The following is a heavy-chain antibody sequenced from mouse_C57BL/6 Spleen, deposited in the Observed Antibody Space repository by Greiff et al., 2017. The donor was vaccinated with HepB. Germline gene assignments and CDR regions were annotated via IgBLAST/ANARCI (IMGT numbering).Heavy chain of an antibody. V-gene: IGHV3-6*01. J-gene: IGHJ3*01. CDR2: ISYDGSN. CDR3: ARPYYYGSSYWFAY. Sequence: VQLQQSGPGLVKPSQSLSLTCSVTGYSITSGYYWNWIRQFPGNKLEWMGYISYDGSNNYNPSLKNRISITRDTSKNQFFLKLNSVTTEDTATYYCARPYYYGSSYWFAYWGQGTLVTVSA. CDR1: GYSITSGYY. D-gene: IGHD1-1*01.